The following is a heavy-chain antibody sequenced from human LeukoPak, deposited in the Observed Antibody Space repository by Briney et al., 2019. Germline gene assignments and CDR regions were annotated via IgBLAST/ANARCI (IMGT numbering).Heavy chain of an antibody. CDR3: AANSADYNTLGSSYKV. CDR2: IYHSGST. CDR1: AYSISSGFY. V-gene: IGHV4-38-2*02. J-gene: IGHJ4*02. D-gene: IGHD3-10*01. Sequence: SETLSLTCTVSAYSISSGFYWGWIRQPPGKGLEWIGSIYHSGSTYYNPSLKSRVTISVDTSKNQFSLKLNSVTAADTAVFYCAANSADYNTLGSSYKVWGQGTLVTVSS.